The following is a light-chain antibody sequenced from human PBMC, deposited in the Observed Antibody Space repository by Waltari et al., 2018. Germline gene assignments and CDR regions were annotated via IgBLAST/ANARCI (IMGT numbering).Light chain of an antibody. J-gene: IGKJ1*01. Sequence: DIQMTQSPSSLSASVADRVTITCRASQSIRTYLNWYQQKPGRAPRLLIYAASSLQSGVPSRFSGSGSGTDFTFTISSLQPEDFATYYCQQSDSTPWTFGQGTKVEIK. V-gene: IGKV1-39*01. CDR2: AAS. CDR3: QQSDSTPWT. CDR1: QSIRTY.